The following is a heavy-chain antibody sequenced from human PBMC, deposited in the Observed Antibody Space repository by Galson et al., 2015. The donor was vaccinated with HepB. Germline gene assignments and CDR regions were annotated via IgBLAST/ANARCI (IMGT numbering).Heavy chain of an antibody. CDR1: GLAFSNYG. Sequence: SPRHSCAAAGLAFSNYGLHWVRHAPGLGLEWVAVISYARSNNYYADSLKGRFTISRDNSKNTLYLQLNSLRAEDTALYYCAKDPYLYSALAGTMAGFDYWGQGTLVTVSS. V-gene: IGHV3-30*18. CDR3: AKDPYLYSALAGTMAGFDY. D-gene: IGHD6-19*01. J-gene: IGHJ4*02. CDR2: ISYARSNN.